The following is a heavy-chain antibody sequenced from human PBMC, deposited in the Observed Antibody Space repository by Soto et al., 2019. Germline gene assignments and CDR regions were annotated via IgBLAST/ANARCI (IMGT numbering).Heavy chain of an antibody. CDR2: INAGNGNT. J-gene: IGHJ1*01. CDR1: GYTFTSYA. CDR3: STDIVVVVAASPTAEYFQH. V-gene: IGHV1-3*01. D-gene: IGHD2-15*01. Sequence: ASVKVSCKASGYTFTSYAMHWVRQAPGQRLEWMGWINAGNGNTKYSQKFQGRVTITRDTSASTAYMELSSLRSEDTAVYYFSTDIVVVVAASPTAEYFQHWGQGTLVTVSS.